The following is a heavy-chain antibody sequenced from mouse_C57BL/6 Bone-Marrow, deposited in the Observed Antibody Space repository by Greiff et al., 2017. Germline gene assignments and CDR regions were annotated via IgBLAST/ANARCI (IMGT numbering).Heavy chain of an antibody. D-gene: IGHD1-1*01. CDR1: GFTFSDYG. V-gene: IGHV5-17*01. Sequence: EVNVVESGGGLVKPGGSLKLSCAASGFTFSDYGMHWVRQAPEKGLEWVAYISSGSSTNYYAATVKGQVTISRDNATNTLFLQMTSLRSEDTAMYYCARDYCGSSLDYWGQGTTLTVSS. J-gene: IGHJ2*01. CDR3: ARDYCGSSLDY. CDR2: ISSGSSTN.